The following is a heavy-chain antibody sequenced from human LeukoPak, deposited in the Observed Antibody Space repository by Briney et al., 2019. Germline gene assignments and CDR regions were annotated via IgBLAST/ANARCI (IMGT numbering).Heavy chain of an antibody. J-gene: IGHJ6*03. CDR1: GGSISSYY. CDR2: INHSGST. CDR3: ARSLSYYYYYMDV. Sequence: PSETLSLTCTVSGGSISSYYWSWIRQPPGKGLEWIGKINHSGSTNYNPSLKSRVTISVDTSKNQFSLKLSSVTAADTAVYYCARSLSYYYYYMDVWGKGTTVTVSS. V-gene: IGHV4-34*01.